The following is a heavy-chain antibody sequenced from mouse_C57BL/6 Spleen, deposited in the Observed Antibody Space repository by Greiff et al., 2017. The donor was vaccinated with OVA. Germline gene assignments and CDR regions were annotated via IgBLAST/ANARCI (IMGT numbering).Heavy chain of an antibody. J-gene: IGHJ3*01. D-gene: IGHD2-4*01. Sequence: EVHLVESGEGLVKPGGSLKLSCAASGFTFSSYAMSWVRQTPEKRLEWVAYISSGGDYIYYADTVKGRFTISRDNARNTLYLQMSSLKSEDTAMYYCTRDLADYVFAYWGQGTLVTVSA. V-gene: IGHV5-9-1*02. CDR1: GFTFSSYA. CDR2: ISSGGDYI. CDR3: TRDLADYVFAY.